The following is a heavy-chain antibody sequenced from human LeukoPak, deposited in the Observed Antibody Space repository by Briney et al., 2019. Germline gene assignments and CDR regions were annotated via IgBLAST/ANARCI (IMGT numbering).Heavy chain of an antibody. V-gene: IGHV3-74*01. CDR1: GFTFSSYW. D-gene: IGHD5-18*01. J-gene: IGHJ4*02. Sequence: RGSLRLSCAASGFTFSSYWMHWVRQAPGKGLVWVSRINSDGSSTSYADSVKGRFTISRDNSKNTLYLQMNSLRAEDTAVYYCAKVIVSVDTAIDYWGQGTLVTVSS. CDR3: AKVIVSVDTAIDY. CDR2: INSDGSST.